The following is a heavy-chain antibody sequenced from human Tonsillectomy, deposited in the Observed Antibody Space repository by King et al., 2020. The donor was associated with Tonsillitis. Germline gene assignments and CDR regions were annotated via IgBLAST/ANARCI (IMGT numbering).Heavy chain of an antibody. D-gene: IGHD5-18*01. V-gene: IGHV5-10-1*03. J-gene: IGHJ4*02. CDR1: GYSFTSHW. CDR3: ARLSPNTNMAADY. Sequence: VQLVESGAEVKKSGESLRISCKGSGYSFTSHWISWVRQTPGKGLEWMGRIDPSDSYTNYSPSFQGHVTISADKSISAAYLQWSSLKDSDTAMYYCARLSPNTNMAADYWGQGTLVTVSS. CDR2: IDPSDSYT.